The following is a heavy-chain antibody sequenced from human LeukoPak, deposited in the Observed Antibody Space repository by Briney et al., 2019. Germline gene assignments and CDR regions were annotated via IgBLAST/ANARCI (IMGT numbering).Heavy chain of an antibody. CDR3: ARDERFCNGDNHYPDLGY. J-gene: IGHJ4*02. V-gene: IGHV1-2*02. CDR2: INPNTGAT. CDR1: GYTFTGYY. D-gene: IGHD2-15*01. Sequence: ASVNVSFKASGYTFTGYYMFWVRQAPGQGRDWMGWINPNTGATKYAQNFQGRVTLTRDTSIRTTFMELSSLRSDDTAFYYCARDERFCNGDNHYPDLGYWGQGTLVTVSS.